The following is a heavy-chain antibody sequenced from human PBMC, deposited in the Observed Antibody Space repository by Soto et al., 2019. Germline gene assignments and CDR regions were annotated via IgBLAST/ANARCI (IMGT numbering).Heavy chain of an antibody. D-gene: IGHD4-17*01. J-gene: IGHJ6*03. Sequence: LSLTCAVYGGSFSGYYWSWIRQPPGKGLEWIGEINHSGSTNYNPSLKSRVTISVDTSKNQFSLKLSSVTAADTAVYYCARTTVTTYFYYYYMDVWGKGTSVTV. V-gene: IGHV4-34*01. CDR2: INHSGST. CDR1: GGSFSGYY. CDR3: ARTTVTTYFYYYYMDV.